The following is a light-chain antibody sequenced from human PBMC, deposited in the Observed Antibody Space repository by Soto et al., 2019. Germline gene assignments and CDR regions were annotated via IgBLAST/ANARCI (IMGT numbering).Light chain of an antibody. CDR1: QSVSSN. CDR3: QQYGSSPRT. CDR2: GAS. Sequence: ETVLTQSPGTLSLSPGERATHSCRASQSVSSNLAWYQQKPGQAPRLLIYGASNRATGIPDRFSGSGSGTDFTLTITRLEPEDFAVYFCQQYGSSPRTFGQGTRLEIK. V-gene: IGKV3-20*01. J-gene: IGKJ5*01.